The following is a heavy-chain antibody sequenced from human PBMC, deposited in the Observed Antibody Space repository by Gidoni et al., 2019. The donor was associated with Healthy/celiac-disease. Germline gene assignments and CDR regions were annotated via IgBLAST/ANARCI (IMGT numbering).Heavy chain of an antibody. CDR2: IYRGGST. D-gene: IGHD3-16*01. CDR3: ARDKSLGGVDYYYMDV. V-gene: IGHV3-53*01. Sequence: EVQLVESGGGLIQPGGSLRLSCAASGFTVSSNYMGWVRQAPGKGLEWVAVIYRGGSTYYADSVKGRFTISRDNSKNTLYLKMNSLRAEDTAVYYCARDKSLGGVDYYYMDVWGKGTTVTVSS. CDR1: GFTVSSNY. J-gene: IGHJ6*03.